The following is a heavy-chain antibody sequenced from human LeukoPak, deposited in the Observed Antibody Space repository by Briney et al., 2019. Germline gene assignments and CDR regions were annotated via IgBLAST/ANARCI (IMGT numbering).Heavy chain of an antibody. V-gene: IGHV3-23*01. J-gene: IGHJ4*02. CDR2: ISGSDSST. CDR3: AKDPMTTVTTVDSD. Sequence: GGSLRLSCAASGFTFSSYAMSWVRQAPGKGLEWVSSISGSDSSTYYPGSVKGRFTISRDNSKNTLYLQMSSLRAEDTAVYYCAKDPMTTVTTVDSDWGQGTLVTVSS. D-gene: IGHD4-17*01. CDR1: GFTFSSYA.